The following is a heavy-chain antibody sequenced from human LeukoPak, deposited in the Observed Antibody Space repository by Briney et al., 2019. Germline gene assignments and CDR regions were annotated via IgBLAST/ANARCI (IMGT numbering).Heavy chain of an antibody. CDR2: INSDGSST. J-gene: IGHJ4*02. CDR3: ARGRGTIYMFDY. V-gene: IGHV3-74*01. D-gene: IGHD2/OR15-2a*01. Sequence: GRSLRLSCAASGFTFSNYGMHWVRQVPGKGLVWVSRINSDGSSTTYADSVKGRFTISRDNARNTLYLQMNSLRAEDTAVYYCARGRGTIYMFDYWGQGTLVTVSS. CDR1: GFTFSNYG.